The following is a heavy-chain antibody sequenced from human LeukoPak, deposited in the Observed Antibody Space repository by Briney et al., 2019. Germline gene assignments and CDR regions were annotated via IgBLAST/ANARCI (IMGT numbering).Heavy chain of an antibody. CDR1: GFTFSSYW. D-gene: IGHD3-10*01. J-gene: IGHJ4*02. CDR3: ARTTTPHYYGSGSYALGY. V-gene: IGHV3-21*01. CDR2: ISSGSTYI. Sequence: GGSLRLSCAASGFTFSSYWMNWVRQAPGKGLEWVSSISSGSTYIYYADSVKGRFTISRDNSKNTLYLQMSSLSAEDTAVYYCARTTTPHYYGSGSYALGYWGQGTLVTVPS.